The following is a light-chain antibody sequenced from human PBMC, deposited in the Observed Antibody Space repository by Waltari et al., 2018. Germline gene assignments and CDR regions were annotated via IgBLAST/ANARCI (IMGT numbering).Light chain of an antibody. CDR2: RDN. Sequence: SYELTQPLSVSVALGQTARITCGGNHIGSTNVHWYQQKPGQAPVLVISRDNNRASVIPSRLSGSNSGNTATLTISRLQAGDEADYYCQVWDSNTVVFCGGTKLTVL. CDR1: HIGSTN. V-gene: IGLV3-9*01. CDR3: QVWDSNTVV. J-gene: IGLJ2*01.